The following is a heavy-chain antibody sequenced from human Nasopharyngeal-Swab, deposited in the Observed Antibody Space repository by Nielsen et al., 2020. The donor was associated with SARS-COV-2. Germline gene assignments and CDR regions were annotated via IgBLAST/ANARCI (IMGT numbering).Heavy chain of an antibody. CDR2: FDPEDGET. D-gene: IGHD7-27*01. CDR3: ARLIAGDHDAFDI. V-gene: IGHV1-24*01. Sequence: ASVKVSCKVSGYTLTELSMHWVRQAPGKGLEWMGGFDPEDGETIYAQKFQGRVTMTEDTSTDTAYMELSSLRSDDTALYYCARLIAGDHDAFDIWGQGTMVTVSS. J-gene: IGHJ3*02. CDR1: GYTLTELS.